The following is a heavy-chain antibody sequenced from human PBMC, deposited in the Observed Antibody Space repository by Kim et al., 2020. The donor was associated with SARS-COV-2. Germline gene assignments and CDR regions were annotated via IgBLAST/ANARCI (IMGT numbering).Heavy chain of an antibody. J-gene: IGHJ4*02. CDR2: TYYRSKWSN. V-gene: IGHV6-1*01. D-gene: IGHD2-2*01. CDR1: GDSVSSNSAA. CDR3: ARSYCTSTSCSLSSDY. Sequence: SQTLSLTCAISGDSVSSNSAAWNWIRQSPSRGLEWLGRTYYRSKWSNDYALSVKSRITINPDTSKNQFSLQLNSVTPEDTAVYYCARSYCTSTSCSLSSDYGGQGTLVTVSS.